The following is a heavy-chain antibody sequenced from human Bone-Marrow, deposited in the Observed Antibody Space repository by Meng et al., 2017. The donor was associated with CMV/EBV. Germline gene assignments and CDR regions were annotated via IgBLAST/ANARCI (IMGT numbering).Heavy chain of an antibody. CDR3: ARDVSLAGADLDF. D-gene: IGHD3-16*02. V-gene: IGHV1-2*02. Sequence: DSVKVSCKASGYTFTDYTLHWVRQAPGQGLDWMGWINPSTGGRRFAPKFQARVTMTRDTSISTVYRALSGLTSDDTAFYYCARDVSLAGADLDFWGHGTGVTVSS. J-gene: IGHJ4*01. CDR2: INPSTGGR. CDR1: GYTFTDYT.